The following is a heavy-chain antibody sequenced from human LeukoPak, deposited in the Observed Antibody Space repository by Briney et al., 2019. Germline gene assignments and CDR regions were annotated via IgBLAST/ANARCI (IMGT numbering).Heavy chain of an antibody. J-gene: IGHJ6*02. D-gene: IGHD6-25*01. CDR2: IKQDGSDE. V-gene: IGHV3-7*01. Sequence: GGSLRLSCAASGFTFRGYRMTWVRQAPGKGLQWVASIKQDGSDEYHVDSVKGRFTISRDNAKNSMYLQMNNLRGEDTAVYYCTKNIAAPGRVDYQYYAMDEWGQGTTVTVS. CDR1: GFTFRGYR. CDR3: TKNIAAPGRVDYQYYAMDE.